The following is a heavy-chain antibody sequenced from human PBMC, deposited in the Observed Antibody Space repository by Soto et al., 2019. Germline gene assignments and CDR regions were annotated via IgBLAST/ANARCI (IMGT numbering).Heavy chain of an antibody. J-gene: IGHJ4*02. CDR2: IYYSGRT. V-gene: IGHV4-31*01. CDR3: ARGSTVAAILFDY. Sequence: QVQLQESGPGLVKPSQTLSLTCTVSGGSISSGGYYWSWIRQHPGKGLEWIGYIYYSGRTYYNTSLKSQDIISVDTSKNQFALNLSSVTAADTAVYYCARGSTVAAILFDYWGQGTLVTVSS. D-gene: IGHD2-15*01. CDR1: GGSISSGGYY.